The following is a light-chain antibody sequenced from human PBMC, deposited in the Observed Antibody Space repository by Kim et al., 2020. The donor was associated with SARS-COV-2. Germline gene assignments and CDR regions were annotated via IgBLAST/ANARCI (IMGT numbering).Light chain of an antibody. CDR3: RQYGSTPTWT. V-gene: IGKV3-20*01. CDR1: HSVSSRY. CDR2: GAS. J-gene: IGKJ1*01. Sequence: PGERATLSCRASHSVSSRYFAWYQQKPAQAPRLLIFGASSRATGIPHRFSGSGSGTDFSITISRLEPEDFAVYYCRQYGSTPTWTFGQGTKVDIK.